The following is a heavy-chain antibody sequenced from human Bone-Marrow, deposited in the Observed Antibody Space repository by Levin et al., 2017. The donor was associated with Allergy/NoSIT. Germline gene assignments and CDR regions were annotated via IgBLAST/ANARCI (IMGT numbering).Heavy chain of an antibody. CDR2: IYYSGST. J-gene: IGHJ3*02. Sequence: SETLSLTCTVSGGSISSSSYYWGWIRQPPGKGLEWIGSIYYSGSTYYNPSLKSRVTISVDTSKNQFSLKLSSVTAADTAVYYCAREVVGASVFDIWGQGTMVTVSS. D-gene: IGHD1-26*01. V-gene: IGHV4-39*07. CDR3: AREVVGASVFDI. CDR1: GGSISSSSYY.